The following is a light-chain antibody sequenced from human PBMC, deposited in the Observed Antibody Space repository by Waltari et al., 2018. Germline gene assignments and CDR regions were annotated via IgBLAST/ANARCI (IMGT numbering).Light chain of an antibody. CDR3: CSYAGSPYV. J-gene: IGLJ1*01. CDR2: DVN. Sequence: QSALAQPRSVSGSPGQSVTISCAGTTSDVGRYNYVSWYQHPPGQPPKVLIYDVNTRPSGVPDRFSGSKSGNTASLTISGLQAEDEADYYCCSYAGSPYVFGTGTKVTVL. V-gene: IGLV2-11*01. CDR1: TSDVGRYNY.